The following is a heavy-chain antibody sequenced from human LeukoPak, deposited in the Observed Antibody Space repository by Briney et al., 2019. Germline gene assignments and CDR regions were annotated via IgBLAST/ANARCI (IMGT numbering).Heavy chain of an antibody. V-gene: IGHV3-21*04. CDR1: GFTFSSYS. CDR2: ISSSSSYI. D-gene: IGHD6-19*01. Sequence: GGSLRLSCAASGFTFSSYSMNWVRQGPGKGLEWVSSISSSSSYIYYADSVKGRFTISRDNSKNTLYLQMNSLRAEDTAVYYCAKNLFSSGWYEGVFVYWGQGTLVTVSS. CDR3: AKNLFSSGWYEGVFVY. J-gene: IGHJ4*02.